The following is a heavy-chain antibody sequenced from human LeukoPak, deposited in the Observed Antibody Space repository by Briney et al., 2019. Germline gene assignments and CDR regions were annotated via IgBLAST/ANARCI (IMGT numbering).Heavy chain of an antibody. CDR1: GGCISSYH. D-gene: IGHD1-26*01. CDR2: IYYTGST. V-gene: IGHV4-59*01. Sequence: PSETLSLTCTVSGGCISSYHWNWIRQPPGKELEWIGYIYYTGSTNYNPSLKSRVSISVDTSQNQFSLKLMSVTAADTAVYYCARDHSGNKYGAFDIWGQGTTVTVSS. J-gene: IGHJ3*02. CDR3: ARDHSGNKYGAFDI.